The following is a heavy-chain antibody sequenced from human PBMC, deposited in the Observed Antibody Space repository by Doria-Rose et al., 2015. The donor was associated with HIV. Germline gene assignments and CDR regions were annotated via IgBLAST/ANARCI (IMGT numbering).Heavy chain of an antibody. V-gene: IGHV1-69*15. CDR3: ARAGLTGEPDAFDS. Sequence: QVQLVQSGADVKKPGSSVKVSCTASGGTFSTLPTNWVRQAPGQGLEWMGRITPIFATANYAQKFQGRVTITADESTSTVYMELSSLRSEDTAAYYCARAGLTGEPDAFDSGGQGTMVTVS. CDR1: GGTFSTLP. J-gene: IGHJ3*02. D-gene: IGHD7-27*01. CDR2: ITPIFATA.